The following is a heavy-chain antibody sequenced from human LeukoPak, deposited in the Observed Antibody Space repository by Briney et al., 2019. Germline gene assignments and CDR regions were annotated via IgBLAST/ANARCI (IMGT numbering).Heavy chain of an antibody. CDR1: GFTLSTHW. Sequence: GGSLRLSCAASGFTLSTHWMHWVRQAPGKGLVWVSRINSDGSNTSYADSVKGRFTISRDNSKNTLYLQMNSLRAEDTAVYYCAKDLVAGTKGARAFDIWGQGTMVTVSS. D-gene: IGHD6-19*01. CDR2: INSDGSNT. J-gene: IGHJ3*02. CDR3: AKDLVAGTKGARAFDI. V-gene: IGHV3-74*01.